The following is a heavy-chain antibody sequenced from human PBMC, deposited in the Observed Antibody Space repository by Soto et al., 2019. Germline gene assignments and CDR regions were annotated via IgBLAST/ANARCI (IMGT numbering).Heavy chain of an antibody. CDR3: VNVGAQSQTYDH. CDR1: GFTFSGYA. D-gene: IGHD1-26*01. J-gene: IGHJ4*02. CDR2: ITNDGYTT. V-gene: IGHV3-64D*08. Sequence: EVQLVESGGGLVQPGGSLRLSCSASGFTFSGYAMHWVRQAPGKGLEYVSAITNDGYTTYYADSVKGRFIISRDNGKNTLYLQMTSLRPEDTGVYFCVNVGAQSQTYDHWGQGTLVTVAS.